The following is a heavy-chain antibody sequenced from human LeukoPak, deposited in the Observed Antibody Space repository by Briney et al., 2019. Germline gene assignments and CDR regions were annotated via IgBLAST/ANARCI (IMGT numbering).Heavy chain of an antibody. CDR1: GYTFTSYG. D-gene: IGHD3-22*01. CDR3: SRDPGRDYYDSSGYYDY. V-gene: IGHV1-18*01. J-gene: IGHJ4*02. CDR2: ISAYNGNT. Sequence: ASVKVSCKASGYTFTSYGISWVRQAPGQGLEWMGWISAYNGNTNYAQKLQGRVTMTTDTSTSTAYMELRSLRSDDTAVYYCSRDPGRDYYDSSGYYDYWGQGTLVTVPS.